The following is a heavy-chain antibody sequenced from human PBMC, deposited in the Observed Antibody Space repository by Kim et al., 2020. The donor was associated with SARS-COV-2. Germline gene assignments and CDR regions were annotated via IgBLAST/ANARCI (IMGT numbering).Heavy chain of an antibody. CDR1: GGSFSGYY. J-gene: IGHJ2*01. Sequence: SETLSLTCAVYGGSFSGYYWSWIRQPPGKGLEWIGEINHSGSTHYNPSLKSRVTISVDTSKNQFSLKLSSVTAADTAVYYCARGRYSSSWYGPHWYFDLWGRGTLVTVSS. CDR2: INHSGST. D-gene: IGHD6-13*01. V-gene: IGHV4-34*01. CDR3: ARGRYSSSWYGPHWYFDL.